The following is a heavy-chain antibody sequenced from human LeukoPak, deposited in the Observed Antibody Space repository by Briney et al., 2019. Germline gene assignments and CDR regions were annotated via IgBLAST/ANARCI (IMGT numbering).Heavy chain of an antibody. CDR2: IHYSGST. D-gene: IGHD6-13*01. J-gene: IGHJ5*02. CDR3: ARIIAAAGRQDWFDP. CDR1: GGSISGYY. V-gene: IGHV4-59*01. Sequence: SETLSLTCTVSGGSISGYYWSWIRQPPGKGLEWIGNIHYSGSTNYNPSLKSRVIISVDTSKNQFSLQLSSVTAADTAIYYCARIIAAAGRQDWFDPWGQGTLVTVSS.